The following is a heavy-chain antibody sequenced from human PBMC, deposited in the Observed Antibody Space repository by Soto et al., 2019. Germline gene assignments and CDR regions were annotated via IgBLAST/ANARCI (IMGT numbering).Heavy chain of an antibody. V-gene: IGHV4-30-2*01. CDR1: GGSISSGGYS. D-gene: IGHD2-2*01. J-gene: IGHJ4*02. CDR2: IYHSGST. CDR3: ARIYCSSTSCYDY. Sequence: QLQLQESGSGLVKPSQTLSLTCAVSGGSISSGGYSWSWIRQPPGKGLEWIGYIYHSGSTYYNPSLKSRVTISVDRSKNQFSLKLSSVTAADKAVYYCARIYCSSTSCYDYWGQGTLVTVSS.